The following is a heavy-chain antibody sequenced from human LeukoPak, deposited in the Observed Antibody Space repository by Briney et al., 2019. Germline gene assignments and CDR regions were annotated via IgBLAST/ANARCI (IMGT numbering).Heavy chain of an antibody. J-gene: IGHJ4*02. V-gene: IGHV3-9*01. D-gene: IGHD1-26*01. Sequence: GGSLRLSCGASGFTFDDYAMHWVRQAPGKGLEWVSGISWNSGSIGYADSVKGRFTISRDNAKNSLYLQMNSLRAEDTALYHCAKGQATAFDYWGQGTLVTVSS. CDR1: GFTFDDYA. CDR2: ISWNSGSI. CDR3: AKGQATAFDY.